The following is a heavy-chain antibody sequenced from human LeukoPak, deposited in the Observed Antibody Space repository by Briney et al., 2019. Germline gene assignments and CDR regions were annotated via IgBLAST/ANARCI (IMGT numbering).Heavy chain of an antibody. J-gene: IGHJ6*03. CDR2: IIPIFGTA. CDR3: AREGTDSSSWYRYYYYYMDV. D-gene: IGHD6-13*01. V-gene: IGHV1-69*05. CDR1: GGTFSSYA. Sequence: ASVKVSCKASGGTFSSYAISWVRQAPGQGLEWMGRIIPIFGTANYAQKFQGRVTIITDESTSTAYMELSSLRSEDTAVYYCAREGTDSSSWYRYYYYYMDVWGKGTTVTVSS.